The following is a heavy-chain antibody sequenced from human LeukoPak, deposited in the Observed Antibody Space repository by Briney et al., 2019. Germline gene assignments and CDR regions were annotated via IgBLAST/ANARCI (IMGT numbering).Heavy chain of an antibody. CDR1: GSTFTRYY. CDR3: ARPRVTIFGVGIRYYMDL. V-gene: IGHV1-2*02. Sequence: ASVKVSCKASGSTFTRYYMPWVRQAPGPGLECMGWINPNNGGPNYTQKFQGRVTMTSDTPISPAYLQLTRLRPDDTAVYYCARPRVTIFGVGIRYYMDLWGKGTTVTVSS. D-gene: IGHD3-3*01. J-gene: IGHJ6*03. CDR2: INPNNGGP.